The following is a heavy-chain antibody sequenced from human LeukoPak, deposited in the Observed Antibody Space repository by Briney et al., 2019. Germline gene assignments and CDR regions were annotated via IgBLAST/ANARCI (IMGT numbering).Heavy chain of an antibody. Sequence: EASVKVSCNASGGTFSSYAISWVRQAPGQGLEWMGGIIPIFGTANYAQKFRGRVTITTDESTSTAYMELSSLRSEDTAVYYCARDPPVGATQNSAFDIWGQGTMVTVSS. CDR1: GGTFSSYA. J-gene: IGHJ3*02. CDR2: IIPIFGTA. V-gene: IGHV1-69*05. CDR3: ARDPPVGATQNSAFDI. D-gene: IGHD1-26*01.